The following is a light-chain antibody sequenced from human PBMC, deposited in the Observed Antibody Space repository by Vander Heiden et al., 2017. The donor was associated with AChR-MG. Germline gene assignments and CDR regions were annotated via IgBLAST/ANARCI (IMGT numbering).Light chain of an antibody. J-gene: IGLJ2*01. CDR2: QDD. CDR3: QTWDSGVV. Sequence: SSELTQPPSVSVSPGQTAAITCSGDNLGNKYVCWYQQKPGQSPVVVIFQDDRRPAGIAERFSGSNSGNTATLTISGTQAVDEADYYCQTWDSGVVFGGGTKLTVL. V-gene: IGLV3-1*01. CDR1: NLGNKY.